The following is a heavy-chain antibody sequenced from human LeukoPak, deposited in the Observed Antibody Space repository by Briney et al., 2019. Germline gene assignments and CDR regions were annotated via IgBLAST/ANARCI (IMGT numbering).Heavy chain of an antibody. J-gene: IGHJ4*02. CDR2: ISSGSSFI. Sequence: GGSLRLSCAASGFTFSTYSMSWVRQAPGKGLEWVSSISSGSSFIYYADSVKGRFTISRDNARNSLFLQMNSLRAEDTAVYYCARESSGYFYWGQGTLVTVSS. D-gene: IGHD3-22*01. CDR1: GFTFSTYS. CDR3: ARESSGYFY. V-gene: IGHV3-21*01.